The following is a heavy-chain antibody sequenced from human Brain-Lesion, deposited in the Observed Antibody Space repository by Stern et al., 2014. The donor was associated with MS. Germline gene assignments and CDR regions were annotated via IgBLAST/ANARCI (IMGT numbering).Heavy chain of an antibody. D-gene: IGHD3-22*01. J-gene: IGHJ4*02. CDR3: ARDDHRDSSGHYAPFDY. CDR2: INGVDDKT. CDR1: GYTFIRYA. V-gene: IGHV1-3*01. Sequence: VQLVESGAEVKKPGASVKVSCKASGYTFIRYAMQWVRQAPGQRLEWMGRINGVDDKTKYSHKFQGRVTITRDTSANTVYMELSSLRSEDTAVYYCARDDHRDSSGHYAPFDYWGLGTRVTVSS.